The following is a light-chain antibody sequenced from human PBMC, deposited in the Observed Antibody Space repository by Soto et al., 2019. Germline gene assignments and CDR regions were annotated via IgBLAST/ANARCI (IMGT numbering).Light chain of an antibody. CDR1: KRDIGVYDF. Sequence: QTVLAQPPSASGSAGQSVTISCTVAKRDIGVYDFVSWYQHHPGKAPRLIIYEVVQRPSGVPDRFSGSKSGNTASLTVSGPQAADEADYFCKSYAGSNTYVVGRGTKV. J-gene: IGLJ1*01. CDR2: EVV. V-gene: IGLV2-8*01. CDR3: KSYAGSNTYV.